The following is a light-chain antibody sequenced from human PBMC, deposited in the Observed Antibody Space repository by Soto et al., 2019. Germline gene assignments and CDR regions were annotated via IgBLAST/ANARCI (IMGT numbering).Light chain of an antibody. CDR3: QQLNSFPLT. J-gene: IGKJ5*01. V-gene: IGKV1D-12*01. Sequence: DIQMSQSPSSVSASVGDRVTITCRACQGISSWLAWYQRKPGRAPKLLIYAASRLQAGVPLRFSGSGSGTDFTLTISDLQPEDFATYYCQQLNSFPLTFGQGTRLEIK. CDR1: QGISSW. CDR2: AAS.